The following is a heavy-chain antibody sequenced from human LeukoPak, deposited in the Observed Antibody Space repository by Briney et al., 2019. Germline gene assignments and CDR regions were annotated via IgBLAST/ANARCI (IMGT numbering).Heavy chain of an antibody. V-gene: IGHV1-46*01. Sequence: GASVKVSCKASGYTFTTYSMHWVRQAPGQGLEWMAIINLSGGSTDYTQKFQGRVTVTRDTSTSTVYMELSSLRSEDTAVYYCVRHNHMDVWGRGTTVTVSS. CDR1: GYTFTTYS. CDR3: VRHNHMDV. J-gene: IGHJ6*02. CDR2: INLSGGST.